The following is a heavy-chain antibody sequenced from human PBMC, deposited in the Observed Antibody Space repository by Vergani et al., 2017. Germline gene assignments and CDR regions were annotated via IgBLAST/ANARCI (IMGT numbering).Heavy chain of an antibody. CDR2: IYYSGST. V-gene: IGHV4-59*01. J-gene: IGHJ2*01. CDR1: GGSISSYY. Sequence: QVQLQESGPGLVKPSETLSLTCTVSGGSISSYYWSWIRQPPGKGLEWIGYIYYSGSTNYNPSLKSRVTISVDTSKNQFSLKLSSVTAADTAVYYCARGSYYPSWYFDLWGRGTLVTVSS. D-gene: IGHD1-26*01. CDR3: ARGSYYPSWYFDL.